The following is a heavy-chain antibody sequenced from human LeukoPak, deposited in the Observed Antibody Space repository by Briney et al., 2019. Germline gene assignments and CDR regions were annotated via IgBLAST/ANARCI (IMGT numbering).Heavy chain of an antibody. D-gene: IGHD3-22*01. CDR2: INKDGGEK. CDR3: AKELIYYYDSSAYDF. CDR1: GFTFSSYW. Sequence: GGSLRLSCAASGFTFSSYWMSWVRQAPGKGLEWVANINKDGGEKYYVDSVKGRFTISRDNSKNTLYLQMNSLRAEDTAVYYCAKELIYYYDSSAYDFWGQGTLVTVS. J-gene: IGHJ4*02. V-gene: IGHV3-7*03.